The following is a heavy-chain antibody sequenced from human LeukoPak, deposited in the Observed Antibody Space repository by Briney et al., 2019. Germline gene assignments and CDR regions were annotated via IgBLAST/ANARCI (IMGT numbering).Heavy chain of an antibody. J-gene: IGHJ4*02. CDR3: ARGLGGSYDHAPLDYFDY. V-gene: IGHV3-21*01. CDR2: ISSSSSYI. Sequence: GGSLRLSCAASGFTFSSYSMNWVRQAPGKGLEWVSSISSSSSYIYYADSVKGRFTISRDNAKNSLYLQMNSLRAEDTAVYYCARGLGGSYDHAPLDYFDYWGQGTLVTVSS. CDR1: GFTFSSYS. D-gene: IGHD5-18*01.